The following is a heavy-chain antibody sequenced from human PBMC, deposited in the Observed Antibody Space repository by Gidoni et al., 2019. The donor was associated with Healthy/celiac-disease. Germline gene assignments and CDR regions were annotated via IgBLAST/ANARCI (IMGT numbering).Heavy chain of an antibody. CDR2: INPSGGST. J-gene: IGHJ6*02. CDR1: GYTFTSYY. V-gene: IGHV1-46*01. CDR3: ARGDVVVPAARYYYYYGMDV. Sequence: ASVKVSCKASGYTFTSYYMHWVRQAPGQGLEWMGIINPSGGSTSYAQKFQGRVTMTRDTSTSTVYMELSSLRSEDTAVYYCARGDVVVPAARYYYYYGMDVWGQGTTVTVSS. D-gene: IGHD2-2*01.